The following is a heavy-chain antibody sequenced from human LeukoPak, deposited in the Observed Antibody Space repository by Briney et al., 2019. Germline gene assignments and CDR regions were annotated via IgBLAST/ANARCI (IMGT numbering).Heavy chain of an antibody. D-gene: IGHD3-10*01. CDR3: ARVGYGSGSYYNFDY. Sequence: ASVKVSCKASGGTFSSYAISWVRPAPGQGLEWMGGIIPIFGTANYAQKFQGRVTITADESTSTAYMELSSLRSEDTAVYYCARVGYGSGSYYNFDYWGQGTLGTVSS. J-gene: IGHJ4*02. V-gene: IGHV1-69*13. CDR1: GGTFSSYA. CDR2: IIPIFGTA.